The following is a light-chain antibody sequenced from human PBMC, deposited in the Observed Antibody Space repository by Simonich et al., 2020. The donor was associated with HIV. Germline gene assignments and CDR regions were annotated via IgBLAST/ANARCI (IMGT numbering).Light chain of an antibody. J-gene: IGKJ1*01. Sequence: DIVMTQSPDSLAVSLGERAAINCKSSQTVLFRSNNKNYLAWYQQKPAQPPKLLIYWASTRESGVPDRFSGSGSGTDFTLTISSLQAEDVAVYYCQQYYSTPWTFGQGTKVEIK. V-gene: IGKV4-1*01. CDR1: QTVLFRSNNKNY. CDR3: QQYYSTPWT. CDR2: WAS.